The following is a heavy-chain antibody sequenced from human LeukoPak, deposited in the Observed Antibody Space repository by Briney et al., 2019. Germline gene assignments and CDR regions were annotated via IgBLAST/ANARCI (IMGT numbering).Heavy chain of an antibody. CDR2: ISSSSSYI. CDR1: GFTFSSYS. D-gene: IGHD3-3*01. J-gene: IGHJ6*03. V-gene: IGHV3-21*04. Sequence: GGSLRLSCAASGFTFSSYSMNWVRQAPGKGLEWVSSISSSSSYIYYADSVKGRFTISRDNTENTLYLQMSSLRAEDTAVYYCAKDSQYYDFWSRYNYYDYYYMDVWGKGTTVTVSS. CDR3: AKDSQYYDFWSRYNYYDYYYMDV.